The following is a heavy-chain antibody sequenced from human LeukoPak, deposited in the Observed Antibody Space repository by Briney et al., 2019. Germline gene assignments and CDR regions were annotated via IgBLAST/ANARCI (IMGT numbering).Heavy chain of an antibody. CDR3: AREYCTNGVCFPLGY. CDR1: VYTFTIYY. V-gene: IGHV1-46*01. J-gene: IGHJ4*02. Sequence: SSVNVSFKASVYTFTIYYMHWVRQPPGQGLEWMGIINPSGGSTSYAQKFQGRVTMTRDMSTSTVYIELSSLRSEETAVYYCAREYCTNGVCFPLGYWGQGTLVTVSS. D-gene: IGHD2-8*01. CDR2: INPSGGST.